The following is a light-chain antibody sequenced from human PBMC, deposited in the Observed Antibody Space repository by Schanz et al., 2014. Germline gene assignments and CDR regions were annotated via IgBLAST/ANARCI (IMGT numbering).Light chain of an antibody. J-gene: IGLJ2*01. V-gene: IGLV2-11*01. Sequence: QSALTQPRSVSGSPGQSVTISCTGSSSDVGGYNYVSWYQHHPGKAPKLMIYDVSKRPSGVPDRFSGSKSGNTASLTISGLQAEDEADYYCCSYAGSSTPVVFGGGTKLTVL. CDR2: DVS. CDR3: CSYAGSSTPVV. CDR1: SSDVGGYNY.